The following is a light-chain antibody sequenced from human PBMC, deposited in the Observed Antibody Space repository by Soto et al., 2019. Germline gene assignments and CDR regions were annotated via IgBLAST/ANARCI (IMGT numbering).Light chain of an antibody. V-gene: IGKV3-15*01. CDR3: QQYNNWWT. CDR1: QTVSRN. CDR2: DIS. Sequence: EVVMTQSPATLSLSPGERATLSCRASQTVSRNLAWYQRRPGQAPRLLIYDISNRATGVPARFSGSGSETEFTLTIRSLQSEDFAVYFCQQYNNWWTFGQGTKVDIK. J-gene: IGKJ1*01.